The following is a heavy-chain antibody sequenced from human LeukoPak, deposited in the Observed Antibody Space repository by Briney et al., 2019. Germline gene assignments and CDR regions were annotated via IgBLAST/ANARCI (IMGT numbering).Heavy chain of an antibody. CDR1: GGSISSSDW. Sequence: PSETLSLTCAVSGGSISSSDWWSWVRQPPGKGLEWIGEIYHSGSTNYNPSLKSRVTISVDKSKNQFSLKLNSVTAADTAVYYCARRFGYGVVGGYFDYWGQGTLVTVSS. CDR3: ARRFGYGVVGGYFDY. D-gene: IGHD4/OR15-4a*01. J-gene: IGHJ4*02. V-gene: IGHV4-4*02. CDR2: IYHSGST.